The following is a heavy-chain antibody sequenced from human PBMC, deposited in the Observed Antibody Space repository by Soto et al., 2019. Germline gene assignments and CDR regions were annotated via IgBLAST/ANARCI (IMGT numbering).Heavy chain of an antibody. CDR1: GFTFSSYW. V-gene: IGHV3-7*02. CDR2: IKQDGSEK. CDR3: ARGPLGMDV. J-gene: IGHJ6*02. Sequence: PGGSLRLSCAASGFTFSSYWMSWVRQAPGKGLEWVANIKQDGSEKYYVDSVKGRFIISRDNAKNLLYLQMNSLTDDDTAVYYCARGPLGMDVWGQGTTVTVSS.